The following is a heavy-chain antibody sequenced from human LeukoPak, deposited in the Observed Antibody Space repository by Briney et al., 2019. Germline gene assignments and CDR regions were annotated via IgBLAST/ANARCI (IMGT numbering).Heavy chain of an antibody. CDR3: TRRSSAAGRQYFDY. V-gene: IGHV3-48*01. Sequence: AGGSLRLSCAASGFTFSSYSMNWVRQAPGKGLEWVSYISSSSSTIYYADSVKGRFTISRDNAKNSLYLQMNSLKTEDTAVYYCTRRSSAAGRQYFDYWGQGTLVTVSS. CDR2: ISSSSSTI. D-gene: IGHD6-13*01. J-gene: IGHJ4*02. CDR1: GFTFSSYS.